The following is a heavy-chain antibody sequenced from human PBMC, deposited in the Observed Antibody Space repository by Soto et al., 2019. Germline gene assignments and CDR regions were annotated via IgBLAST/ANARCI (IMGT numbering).Heavy chain of an antibody. D-gene: IGHD5-18*01. Sequence: GSLRLSCAASGFTFSGSAMHWVRQASGKGLEWVGRIRSKANSYATAYAASVKGRFTISRDDSKNTAYLQMNSLKTEDTAVYYCTRPGRGYSYGGVDYWGQGTLVTVSS. CDR2: IRSKANSYAT. J-gene: IGHJ4*02. CDR3: TRPGRGYSYGGVDY. V-gene: IGHV3-73*01. CDR1: GFTFSGSA.